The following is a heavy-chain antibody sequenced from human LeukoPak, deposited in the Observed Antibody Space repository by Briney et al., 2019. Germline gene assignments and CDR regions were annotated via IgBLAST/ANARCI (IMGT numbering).Heavy chain of an antibody. CDR1: GGSISSSSYY. J-gene: IGHJ4*02. CDR3: ARQRCSSTSCYFDY. Sequence: PSETLSLTCTVSGGSISSSSYYWGWIRQPPGKGLEWIGSIYYSGSTYYNPSLKSRVTISVDTSKNQFSLKLSSVTAADTAVYYCARQRCSSTSCYFDYWGQGTLVTVSS. D-gene: IGHD2-2*01. CDR2: IYYSGST. V-gene: IGHV4-39*01.